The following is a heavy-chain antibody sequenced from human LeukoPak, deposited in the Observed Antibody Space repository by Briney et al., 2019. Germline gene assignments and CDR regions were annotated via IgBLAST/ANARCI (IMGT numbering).Heavy chain of an antibody. D-gene: IGHD6-19*01. Sequence: ASVKVSCKASGYTFTSYYIHWVRQAPGQGLEWMGIINPSSGSTTYAQKFQGRVTMTRDTSTSTVYMELTSLISEDTAVYYCARAGSSGWFRNSFDYWGQGTLVTVSS. CDR3: ARAGSSGWFRNSFDY. J-gene: IGHJ4*02. V-gene: IGHV1-46*01. CDR2: INPSSGST. CDR1: GYTFTSYY.